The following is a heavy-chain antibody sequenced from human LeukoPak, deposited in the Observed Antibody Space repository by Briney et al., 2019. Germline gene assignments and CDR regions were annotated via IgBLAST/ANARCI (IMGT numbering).Heavy chain of an antibody. CDR1: GFTFSSYS. CDR2: ISRSSSTI. D-gene: IGHD3-22*01. Sequence: GGSLRLSCAASGFTFSSYSMNWVRQAPGKGLEGVSYISRSSSTIYCADSVKGRFTISRDNAKNSLYLQMNSLRAEDTAVYYCARDGYYYDSSGYYFDYWGQGTLVTVSS. V-gene: IGHV3-48*01. CDR3: ARDGYYYDSSGYYFDY. J-gene: IGHJ4*02.